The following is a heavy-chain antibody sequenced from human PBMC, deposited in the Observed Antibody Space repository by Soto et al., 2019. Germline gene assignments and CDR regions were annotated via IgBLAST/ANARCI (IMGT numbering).Heavy chain of an antibody. J-gene: IGHJ5*02. CDR1: GFTFSSYG. CDR3: GQTGANIAVVWFDP. D-gene: IGHD6-19*01. CDR2: ISYDGSNK. V-gene: IGHV3-30*03. Sequence: PGGSLRLSCAASGFTFSSYGMHWVRQAPGKGLEWVAVISYDGSNKYYADSVKGRFTISRDNSKNTLYLQMNSLRAEDTAVYYCGQTGANIAVVWFDPWGQGTLVTVSS.